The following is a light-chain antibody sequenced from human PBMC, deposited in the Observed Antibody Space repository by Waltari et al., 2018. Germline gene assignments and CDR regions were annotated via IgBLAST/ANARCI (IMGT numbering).Light chain of an antibody. Sequence: EIVMAQSPASLSVSPGERAIFSCRARQSVTTNVAWYQQKPGQPPRLPTYGASTRATDIPARFSGSGSGTEFTLTITSPQSEDVGVYYCHQYNDGPPFNFGQGTKLEIK. CDR3: HQYNDGPPFN. J-gene: IGKJ2*01. CDR2: GAS. V-gene: IGKV3-15*01. CDR1: QSVTTN.